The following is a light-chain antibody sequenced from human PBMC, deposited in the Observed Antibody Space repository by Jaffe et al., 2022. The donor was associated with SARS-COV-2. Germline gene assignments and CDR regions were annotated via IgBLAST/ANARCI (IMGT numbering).Light chain of an antibody. CDR1: SSDVGGYNY. Sequence: QSALTQPASVSGSPGQSITISCTGTSSDVGGYNYVSWYQQYPGKAPKLIIYEVSNRPSGVSNRFSGSKSDNTASLTISGLQAEDEADYYCGSYTRNYTRVFGGGTKLTVL. CDR2: EVS. CDR3: GSYTRNYTRV. J-gene: IGLJ3*02. V-gene: IGLV2-14*01.